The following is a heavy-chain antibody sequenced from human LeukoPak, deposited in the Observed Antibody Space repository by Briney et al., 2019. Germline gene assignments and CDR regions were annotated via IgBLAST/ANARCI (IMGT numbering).Heavy chain of an antibody. CDR3: ARGGIPDY. CDR1: GSSISRGSYH. Sequence: SQTLSLTCTVSGSSISRGSYHWSWIRQPAGKGLESIGRFYTSGTPNYNPSLKSRVTILVDTSRNQFSLKLSSVTAADTAVYYCARGGIPDYWGQGILVTVSS. V-gene: IGHV4-61*02. CDR2: FYTSGTP. D-gene: IGHD2-21*01. J-gene: IGHJ4*02.